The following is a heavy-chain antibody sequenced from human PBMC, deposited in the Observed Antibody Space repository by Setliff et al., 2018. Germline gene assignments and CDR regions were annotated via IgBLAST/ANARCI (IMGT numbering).Heavy chain of an antibody. CDR3: ARVRNDYPYYIDS. V-gene: IGHV4-61*02. D-gene: IGHD4-17*01. J-gene: IGHJ4*02. CDR1: GGSIINSYY. Sequence: PSETLSLTCTVSGGSIINSYYWSWIRQPAGKGLEWIGRIYTDGTTNYSPSVKSRVTISLDTSQSQFSLRLSSVTAADTALYFCARVRNDYPYYIDSWGQGTLVTVSS. CDR2: IYTDGTT.